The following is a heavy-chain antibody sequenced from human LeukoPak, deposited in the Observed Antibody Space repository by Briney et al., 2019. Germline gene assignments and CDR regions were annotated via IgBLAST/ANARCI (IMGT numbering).Heavy chain of an antibody. CDR3: ARAAQNWNNAPYFDY. J-gene: IGHJ4*02. D-gene: IGHD1/OR15-1a*01. CDR1: GGSISSGGYY. Sequence: SETLSLTCAVSGGSISSGGYYWSWISQHPGKGLEWIGYIYYSGTTYYNPSLKSRVTISLDTSKSQFSLKLTSVTAADTAVYYCARAAQNWNNAPYFDYWGQGTLVTVSS. CDR2: IYYSGTT. V-gene: IGHV4-31*11.